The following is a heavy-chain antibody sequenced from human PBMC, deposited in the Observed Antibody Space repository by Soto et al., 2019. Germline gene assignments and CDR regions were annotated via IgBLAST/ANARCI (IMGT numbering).Heavy chain of an antibody. D-gene: IGHD3-10*01. Sequence: GASVKVSCKASGYTFTSYGISWVRQAPGQGLEWMGRIIPILGIANYAQKFQGRVTITADKSTSTAYMELSSLRSEDTAVYYCARVSGELLSNLYYYGMDVWGQGTTVTVSS. J-gene: IGHJ6*02. CDR3: ARVSGELLSNLYYYGMDV. CDR2: IIPILGIA. CDR1: GYTFTSYG. V-gene: IGHV1-69*04.